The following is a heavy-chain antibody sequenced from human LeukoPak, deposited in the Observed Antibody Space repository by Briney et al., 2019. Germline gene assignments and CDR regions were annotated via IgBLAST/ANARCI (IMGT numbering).Heavy chain of an antibody. Sequence: ASVKVSCKASGYTFTGYYMHWVRQAPGQGLEWMRWINPNSGGTNYAQKFQGRVTMTRDTSISTAYMELSRLRSDDTAVYYCARDLGWGYGDVDWFDPWGQGTLVTVSS. CDR3: ARDLGWGYGDVDWFDP. J-gene: IGHJ5*02. D-gene: IGHD4-17*01. CDR1: GYTFTGYY. CDR2: INPNSGGT. V-gene: IGHV1-2*02.